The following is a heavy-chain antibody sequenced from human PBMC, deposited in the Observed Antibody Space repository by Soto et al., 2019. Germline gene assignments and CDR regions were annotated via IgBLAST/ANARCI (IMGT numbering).Heavy chain of an antibody. CDR1: GGSISSSSYY. Sequence: SETLSLTCTVSGGSISSSSYYWGWIRQPPGKGLEWIGSIYYSGSTYYNPSLKSRVTISVDTSKNQFSLKLSSVTAADTAVYYCASLWVLRYFAWLFGYFDYGGQGTLVTVSS. V-gene: IGHV4-39*01. CDR3: ASLWVLRYFAWLFGYFDY. J-gene: IGHJ4*02. CDR2: IYYSGST. D-gene: IGHD3-9*01.